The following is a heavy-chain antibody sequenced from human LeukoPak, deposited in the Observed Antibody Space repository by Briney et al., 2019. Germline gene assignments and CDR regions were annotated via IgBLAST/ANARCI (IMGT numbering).Heavy chain of an antibody. CDR3: ARTKGGGRLNWAYFDY. V-gene: IGHV3-21*01. CDR1: GFTYSSYS. Sequence: GGSLRLSCAASGFTYSSYSMNWVRQAPGKGLEWVSCISSSSDRMYYADSAKGRFTISRDNAKNSLYLQMNSLRVEDTAVYYCARTKGGGRLNWAYFDYWGQGTLATVSS. J-gene: IGHJ4*02. D-gene: IGHD7-27*01. CDR2: ISSSSDRM.